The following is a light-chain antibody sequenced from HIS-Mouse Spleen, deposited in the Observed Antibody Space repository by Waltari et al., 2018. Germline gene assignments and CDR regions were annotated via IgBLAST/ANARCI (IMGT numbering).Light chain of an antibody. V-gene: IGLV2-11*01. CDR3: CSYAGSYVV. CDR2: DVS. Sequence: QSALTQPRSVSGSPGQSVTISCTGTSSDVCGYHYVSWYQQYPGKAPKLMIYDVSKRPSGVPDRFSGSKSGNTASLTISGLQAEDEADYYCCSYAGSYVVFGGGTKLTVL. J-gene: IGLJ2*01. CDR1: SSDVCGYHY.